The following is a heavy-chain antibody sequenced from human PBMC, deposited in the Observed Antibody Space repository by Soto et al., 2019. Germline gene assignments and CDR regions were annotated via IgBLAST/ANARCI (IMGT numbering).Heavy chain of an antibody. V-gene: IGHV4-59*01. D-gene: IGHD1-26*01. J-gene: IGHJ4*02. Sequence: QVQLQESGPGLVKPSETLSLTCTVSGGSISSYYWSWIRQPPGKGLEWIGYIYYSGSTNYNPSLKSRVTIXVXTXXNQFSLKLSSVTAADTAVYYCATARIVGATAPFDYWGQGTLVTVSS. CDR2: IYYSGST. CDR1: GGSISSYY. CDR3: ATARIVGATAPFDY.